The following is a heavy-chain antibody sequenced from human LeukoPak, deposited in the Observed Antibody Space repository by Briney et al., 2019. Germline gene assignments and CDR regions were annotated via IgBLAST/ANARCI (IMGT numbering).Heavy chain of an antibody. J-gene: IGHJ4*02. D-gene: IGHD6-6*01. CDR2: ISGSGGST. CDR3: AKARSSIPDY. CDR1: GFTFSSYA. Sequence: GGSLRLSCAASGFTFSSYAMSWVRQAPGKGLESVSAISGSGGSTYYADSVKGRSTISRDNYKNTLYLQMHSLRAEDTAVYYCAKARSSIPDYWGQGTLVTVSS. V-gene: IGHV3-23*01.